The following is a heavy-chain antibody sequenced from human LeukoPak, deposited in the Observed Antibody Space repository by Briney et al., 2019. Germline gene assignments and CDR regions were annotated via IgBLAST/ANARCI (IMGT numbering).Heavy chain of an antibody. Sequence: PSETLSLTCTVSGGSISSSSYYWGWIRQPPGKGLEWIGSIYYSGSTYYNPSLKSRVTISVDTSKNQFSLKLSSVTAADTAVYYCARALIGYYYDSSGYQYYFDYWGQGTLVTVSS. D-gene: IGHD3-22*01. CDR2: IYYSGST. CDR1: GGSISSSSYY. J-gene: IGHJ4*02. V-gene: IGHV4-39*07. CDR3: ARALIGYYYDSSGYQYYFDY.